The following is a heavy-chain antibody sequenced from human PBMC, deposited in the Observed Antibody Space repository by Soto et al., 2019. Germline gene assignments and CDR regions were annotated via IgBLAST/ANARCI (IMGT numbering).Heavy chain of an antibody. CDR3: ARRLELPLGASHYYYGMDV. J-gene: IGHJ6*02. CDR1: GFDFSTYW. CDR2: IDDDGSST. V-gene: IGHV3-74*01. D-gene: IGHD1-7*01. Sequence: GGSLRLSCAASGFDFSTYWMHWVRQAPGKGLEWVSRIDDDGSSTRYADSVKGRFTISRDNAKNMVYLEMNSLTTEDTAVYYCARRLELPLGASHYYYGMDVWGQGTTVTV.